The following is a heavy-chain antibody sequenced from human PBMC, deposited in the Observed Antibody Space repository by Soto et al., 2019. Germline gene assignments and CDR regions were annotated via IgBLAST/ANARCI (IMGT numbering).Heavy chain of an antibody. CDR2: IWYDGSNK. J-gene: IGHJ4*02. Sequence: QVQLVESGRGVVQPGRSLRLSCAASGFTFSSYGMHWVRQAPGKGLEWVAVIWYDGSNKYYADSVKGRFTISRDNYKNPLYLQMSGLRAEDPAVYYCARDSSAGCSGGSCYSYFDYWGQGTLVTVSS. D-gene: IGHD2-15*01. V-gene: IGHV3-33*01. CDR3: ARDSSAGCSGGSCYSYFDY. CDR1: GFTFSSYG.